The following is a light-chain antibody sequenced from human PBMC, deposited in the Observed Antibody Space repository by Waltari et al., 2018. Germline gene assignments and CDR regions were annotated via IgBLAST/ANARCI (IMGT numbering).Light chain of an antibody. J-gene: IGKJ3*01. Sequence: TCRASQDSGNRLAWYQQKPGKAPNLLIYGTSSLQTGVPSRFSGSGSGTEFSLTISSLQPEDFVTYYCQQGNSFPITFGPGTKVEIK. CDR3: QQGNSFPIT. CDR2: GTS. V-gene: IGKV1-12*01. CDR1: QDSGNR.